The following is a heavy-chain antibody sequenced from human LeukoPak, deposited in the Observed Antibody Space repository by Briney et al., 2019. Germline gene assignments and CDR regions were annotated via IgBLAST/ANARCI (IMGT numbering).Heavy chain of an antibody. CDR2: IKQDGSEK. CDR1: GFTLTSHW. CDR3: VRPVYFAADY. Sequence: GGSLRLSCAASGFTLTSHWMSWVRQAPGKGLEWVANIKQDGSEKFYVDSVKGRFTISRDNAKKSLYLQMNSLRAEDTAVYYCVRPVYFAADYWGQGTLVTVYS. D-gene: IGHD5/OR15-5a*01. J-gene: IGHJ4*02. V-gene: IGHV3-7*01.